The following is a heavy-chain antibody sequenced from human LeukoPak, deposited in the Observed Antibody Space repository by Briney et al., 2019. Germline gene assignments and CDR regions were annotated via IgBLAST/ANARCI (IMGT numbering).Heavy chain of an antibody. D-gene: IGHD6-25*01. J-gene: IGHJ5*02. CDR3: AREGDPSGWFDP. CDR2: IIPIFGTA. CDR1: GGTFSSYA. Sequence: ASVKVSCKASGGTFSSYAISWVQQAPGQGLEWMGGIIPIFGTANYAQKFQGRVTITADESTSTAYMELSSLRSEDTAVYYCAREGDPSGWFDPWGQGTLVTVSS. V-gene: IGHV1-69*13.